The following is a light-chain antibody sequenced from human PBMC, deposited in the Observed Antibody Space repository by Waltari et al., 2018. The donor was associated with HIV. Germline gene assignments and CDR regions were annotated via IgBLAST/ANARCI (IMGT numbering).Light chain of an antibody. CDR1: SSDIGGYNY. CDR3: SSYAPTNKFYVR. J-gene: IGLJ2*01. CDR2: EVT. Sequence: QSALTQPPSASGSPGQSVTMSCTGTSSDIGGYNYVSWYQQHPGKAPKLIMTEVTKRPSGVPDRFSGSKSGNTASLTVSGLQAEDEAHYYCSSYAPTNKFYVRFGGGTTLTVL. V-gene: IGLV2-8*01.